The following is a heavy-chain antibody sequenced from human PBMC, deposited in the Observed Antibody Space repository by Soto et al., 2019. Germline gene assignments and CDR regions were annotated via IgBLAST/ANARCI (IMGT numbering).Heavy chain of an antibody. CDR1: GYTFTSYG. D-gene: IGHD3-10*01. J-gene: IGHJ4*02. V-gene: IGHV1-18*01. CDR3: AKYYYGPGSYSGFDY. Sequence: GASVKVSCKASGYTFTSYGISWVRQAPGQGLEWMGWISAYNGNTNYAQKLQGRVTMTTDTSTSTAYMELRSLRSDDTAVYYCAKYYYGPGSYSGFDYWGRGTLVTVSS. CDR2: ISAYNGNT.